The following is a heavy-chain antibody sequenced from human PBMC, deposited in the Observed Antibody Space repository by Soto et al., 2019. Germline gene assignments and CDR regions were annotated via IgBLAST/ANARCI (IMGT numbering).Heavy chain of an antibody. V-gene: IGHV1-46*01. J-gene: IGHJ6*02. D-gene: IGHD3-22*01. CDR2: INPSGGST. Sequence: ASVKVSCKASGYTFTSYYMHWVRQAPGQGLEWMGIINPSGGSTSYAQKFQGRVTMTRDTSTSTVYMELSSLRSEDTAVYYCARASKGDYYDSSGYWLYYYYGMDVWGQGTTVTVSS. CDR3: ARASKGDYYDSSGYWLYYYYGMDV. CDR1: GYTFTSYY.